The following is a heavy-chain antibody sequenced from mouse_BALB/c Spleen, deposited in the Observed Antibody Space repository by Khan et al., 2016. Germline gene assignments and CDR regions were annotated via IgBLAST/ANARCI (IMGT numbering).Heavy chain of an antibody. D-gene: IGHD1-2*01. CDR2: IRYSGST. CDR1: GYSITSDYA. CDR3: TRSPTATRYFDV. V-gene: IGHV3-2*02. J-gene: IGHJ1*01. Sequence: EVQLQESGPGLVKPSQSLSLTCTVTGYSITSDYAWNWIRQFPGNILEWMGYIRYSGSTTYNPSLKSRISITRDTSKNQFFLQLYSVTTEDTATYYCTRSPTATRYFDVWGAGTTVTVSS.